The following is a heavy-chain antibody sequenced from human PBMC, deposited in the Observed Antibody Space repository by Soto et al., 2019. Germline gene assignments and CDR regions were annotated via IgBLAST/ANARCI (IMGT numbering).Heavy chain of an antibody. J-gene: IGHJ5*02. CDR1: GFAFRGPG. V-gene: IGHV3-30*18. CDR2: ISYDENTK. CDR3: AKVAASSWHANWFDP. D-gene: IGHD6-13*01. Sequence: PGGSLRLSCKASGFAFRGPGMHWVRQAPGKGLEWVAGISYDENTKDYGDSVKGRFTVSRDNSNNTLYLQMHSQTSDDTAVYYCAKVAASSWHANWFDPWGQGTLVTVSS.